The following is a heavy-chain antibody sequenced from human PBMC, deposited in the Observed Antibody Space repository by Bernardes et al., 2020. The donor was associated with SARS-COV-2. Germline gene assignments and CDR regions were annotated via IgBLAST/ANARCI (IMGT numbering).Heavy chain of an antibody. D-gene: IGHD2-8*02. CDR1: GFSLSTGGMC. CDR2: IDWDDDK. Sequence: GPPLVKPTQTLTLTCTFSGFSLSTGGMCVSWIRQPPGKALEWLARIDWDDDKYYSTSLKTRLTISKDTSKNQVVLTMTNMDPVDTATYYCARAFPAHSGYYYYGMDVWGQGTTVTVSS. J-gene: IGHJ6*02. CDR3: ARAFPAHSGYYYYGMDV. V-gene: IGHV2-70*11.